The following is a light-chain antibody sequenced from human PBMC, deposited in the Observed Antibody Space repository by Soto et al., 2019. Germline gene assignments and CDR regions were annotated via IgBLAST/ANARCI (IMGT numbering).Light chain of an antibody. Sequence: EIVMTQSPATLSVSPGERATLSCRASESVGSNLAWYQQKPGQAPRLLIHGASKRATGIPARFSGSGSGTEFTLTISSLQSEDFAVYYCQQYNDWPPRITFGQGTRLEIK. CDR1: ESVGSN. CDR2: GAS. J-gene: IGKJ5*01. V-gene: IGKV3-15*01. CDR3: QQYNDWPPRIT.